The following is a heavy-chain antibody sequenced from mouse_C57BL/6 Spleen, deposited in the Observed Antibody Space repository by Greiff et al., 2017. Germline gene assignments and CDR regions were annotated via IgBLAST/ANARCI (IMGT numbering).Heavy chain of an antibody. D-gene: IGHD4-1*01. Sequence: VQLQQSGAELVRPGASVKLSCKASGYTFTDYYINWVKQRPGQGLEWIARIYPGSGNTYYNEKFKGKATLTAEKSSSTAYMQLSSLTSEDSAVYFCARRTGTLYYFDYWGQGTTLTVSS. CDR2: IYPGSGNT. CDR3: ARRTGTLYYFDY. CDR1: GYTFTDYY. J-gene: IGHJ2*01. V-gene: IGHV1-76*01.